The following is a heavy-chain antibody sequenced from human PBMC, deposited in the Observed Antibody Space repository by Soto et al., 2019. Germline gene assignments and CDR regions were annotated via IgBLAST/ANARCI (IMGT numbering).Heavy chain of an antibody. CDR3: ARSGENSLHY. Sequence: ASVKVSCKTSGYAFPHYVINWVRQAPGHGLEWMGFSTHTGNTNHAQKFQGRVVLTTHTSTYTAYMEVTSLRSDATAVSYCARSGENSLHYWG. CDR1: GYAFPHYV. D-gene: IGHD1-26*01. CDR2: STHTGNT. V-gene: IGHV1-18*01. J-gene: IGHJ4*01.